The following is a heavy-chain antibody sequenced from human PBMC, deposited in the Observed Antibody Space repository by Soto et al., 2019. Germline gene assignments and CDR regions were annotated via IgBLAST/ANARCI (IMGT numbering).Heavy chain of an antibody. CDR2: ISAYNGNT. D-gene: IGHD6-13*01. V-gene: IGHV1-18*01. CDR1: GYTFTSYG. J-gene: IGHJ4*02. Sequence: QVQLVQSGAEVKKPGASVKVSCKASGYTFTSYGISWVRQAPGQGLEWMGWISAYNGNTNYAQKRQGRSTMTTDTSPSPAYIELRGLRSGGPAGDCFAGESSSSRHGDWGQGTLVTVSS. CDR3: AGESSSSRHGD.